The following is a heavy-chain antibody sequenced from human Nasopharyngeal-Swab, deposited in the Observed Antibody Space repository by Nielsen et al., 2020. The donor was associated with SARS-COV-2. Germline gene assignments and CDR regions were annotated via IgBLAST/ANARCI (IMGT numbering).Heavy chain of an antibody. Sequence: SVKVSCKASGYTFTTYAIHWVRKAPGQRLEWMAWINAGTGNREYSQKFQGRVTISTDTSASTAYMELGGLTSEDTAVYYCARSGTVGAPGLDYWGQGTLVTVSS. CDR1: GYTFTTYA. CDR2: INAGTGNR. V-gene: IGHV1-3*01. D-gene: IGHD1-26*01. CDR3: ARSGTVGAPGLDY. J-gene: IGHJ4*02.